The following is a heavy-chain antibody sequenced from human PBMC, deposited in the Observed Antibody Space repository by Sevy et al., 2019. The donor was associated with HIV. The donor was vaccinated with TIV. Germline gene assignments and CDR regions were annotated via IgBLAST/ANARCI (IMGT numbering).Heavy chain of an antibody. D-gene: IGHD4-4*01. CDR2: ISYDGSNK. J-gene: IGHJ4*02. Sequence: GGSLRLSCAASGFTFSSYAMHWVRQAPGKGLEWVAVISYDGSNKYYADSVKGRFTISRGNSKNTLYLQMNSLRAEDTAVYYCARGGNYGKLDYWGQGTLVTVSS. CDR3: ARGGNYGKLDY. CDR1: GFTFSSYA. V-gene: IGHV3-30-3*01.